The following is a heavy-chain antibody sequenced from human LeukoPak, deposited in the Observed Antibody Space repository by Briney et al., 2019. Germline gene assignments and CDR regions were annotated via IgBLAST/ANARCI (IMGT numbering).Heavy chain of an antibody. CDR1: GYTFTDYY. CDR2: INPNSGGT. Sequence: ASVKVSCKASGYTFTDYYMHWVRQAPGQGLEWMGWINPNSGGTNYAQKFQGRVTMTRDTSISTAYMELSRLRSDDTAVYYCARRGAVTVSEYFQHWGQGTLVTVSS. D-gene: IGHD3-10*01. V-gene: IGHV1-2*02. CDR3: ARRGAVTVSEYFQH. J-gene: IGHJ1*01.